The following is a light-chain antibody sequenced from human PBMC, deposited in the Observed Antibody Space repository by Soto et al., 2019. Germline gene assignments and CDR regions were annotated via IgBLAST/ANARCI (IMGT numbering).Light chain of an antibody. V-gene: IGLV1-51*01. Sequence: QSVLTQPPPVSAAPGQKVTISCSGSSSNIGGNSVSWYQQLPGTAPKLLIYDDNKRPSGIPDRFSGSKSGTSATLGITGFQTGDEADYYCGSWDSSLSAHVFGTGTKV. CDR2: DDN. CDR1: SSNIGGNS. CDR3: GSWDSSLSAHV. J-gene: IGLJ1*01.